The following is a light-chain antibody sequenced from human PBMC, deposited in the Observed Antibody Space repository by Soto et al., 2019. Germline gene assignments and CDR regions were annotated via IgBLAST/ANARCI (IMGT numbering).Light chain of an antibody. V-gene: IGKV3-20*01. J-gene: IGKJ4*01. CDR3: QQYATSPLT. CDR1: QSVGRDY. Sequence: EIVLTQSPGTLSLSPGERATLSCRASQSVGRDYLAWYQQKPGQAPRLLIYDASRRATGVPDRFSGSGSGTDFTLTISRLEPEDFAEFYCQQYATSPLTFGGGTKVEIK. CDR2: DAS.